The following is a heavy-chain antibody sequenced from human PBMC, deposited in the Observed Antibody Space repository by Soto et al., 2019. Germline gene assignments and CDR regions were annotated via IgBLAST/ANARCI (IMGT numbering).Heavy chain of an antibody. Sequence: QGQLVQSGAEVKKPGASVKVSCKASGYTFTDYDISWVRQAPGQGLEWRGWISVDNGNTKYVESLRXRXXMPPDTATSTAYLEVRSLRSDDTAVYYCARTSVSNYNWFDPWGQGTLVAVSS. CDR1: GYTFTDYD. CDR3: ARTSVSNYNWFDP. V-gene: IGHV1-18*01. D-gene: IGHD4-4*01. CDR2: ISVDNGNT. J-gene: IGHJ5*02.